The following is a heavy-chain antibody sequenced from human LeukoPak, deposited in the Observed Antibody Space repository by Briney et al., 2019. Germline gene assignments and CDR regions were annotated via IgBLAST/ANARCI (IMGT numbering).Heavy chain of an antibody. CDR3: ARSVGDIVVVPAAQGSAFDI. CDR2: INPNSGGT. J-gene: IGHJ3*02. CDR1: GYTFTGYY. V-gene: IGHV1-2*02. Sequence: GASVKVSCKASGYTFTGYYMHWVRQAPGQGLGWMGWINPNSGGTNYAQKFQGRVTMTRDTSISTAYMELSRLRSDDTAVYYCARSVGDIVVVPAAQGSAFDIWGQGTMVTVSS. D-gene: IGHD2-2*01.